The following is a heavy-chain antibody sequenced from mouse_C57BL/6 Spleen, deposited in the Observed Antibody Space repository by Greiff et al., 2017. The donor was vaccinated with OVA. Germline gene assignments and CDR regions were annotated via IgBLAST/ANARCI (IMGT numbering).Heavy chain of an antibody. CDR1: GYAFSSYW. J-gene: IGHJ2*01. Sequence: VQLQQSGAALVKPGASVKISCKASGYAFSSYWMHWVKQRPGKGLEWIGQFYPGDGDTNYNGKFKGKATLPAAKSSSTAYLQLSSLTSEVSAVYYCARRTDYYDLDYWGQGTTVTVSS. CDR3: ARRTDYYDLDY. D-gene: IGHD1-1*02. CDR2: FYPGDGDT. V-gene: IGHV1-80*01.